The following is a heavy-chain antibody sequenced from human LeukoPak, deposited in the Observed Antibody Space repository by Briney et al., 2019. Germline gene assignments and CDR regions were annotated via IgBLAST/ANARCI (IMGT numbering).Heavy chain of an antibody. CDR1: GFTVSSNF. V-gene: IGHV3-53*01. Sequence: PGGSLRLSCAASGFTVSSNFMSWVRQAPGKGLERVSVIYSGGTTYYADSVGGRFTISRDNSKNTLYLQMNSLRAEDTAVYYCARDGYGNNYMDVWGKGTTVTVSS. CDR3: ARDGYGNNYMDV. CDR2: IYSGGTT. J-gene: IGHJ6*03. D-gene: IGHD1/OR15-1a*01.